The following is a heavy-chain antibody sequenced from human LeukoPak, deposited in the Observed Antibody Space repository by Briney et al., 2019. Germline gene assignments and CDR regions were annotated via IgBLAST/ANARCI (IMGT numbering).Heavy chain of an antibody. J-gene: IGHJ4*02. CDR2: INPSGGST. Sequence: GASVKVSCKASGYTFTSYYMHWVRQAPGQGLEWMGIINPSGGSTSYAQKFQGRVTMTRDTSTSTVYMELSSLRSEDTAVYYCARDLGLAVAGTMYGHWGQGTLVTVSS. CDR3: ARDLGLAVAGTMYGH. V-gene: IGHV1-46*01. D-gene: IGHD6-19*01. CDR1: GYTFTSYY.